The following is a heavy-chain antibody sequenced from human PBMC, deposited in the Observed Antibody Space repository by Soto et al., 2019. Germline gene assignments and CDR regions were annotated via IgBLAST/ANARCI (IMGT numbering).Heavy chain of an antibody. Sequence: QVQLVQSGAEVKKPGSSVKVSCKASGGTFSSYAISWVRQAPGQGLEWMGGIIPIFGTANYAQKFQGRVTITADESTSTAYMERSSLRSEDTAVYYCARSRGSSGHAEIDYWGQGTLVTVSS. CDR2: IIPIFGTA. J-gene: IGHJ4*02. V-gene: IGHV1-69*01. CDR1: GGTFSSYA. CDR3: ARSRGSSGHAEIDY. D-gene: IGHD6-19*01.